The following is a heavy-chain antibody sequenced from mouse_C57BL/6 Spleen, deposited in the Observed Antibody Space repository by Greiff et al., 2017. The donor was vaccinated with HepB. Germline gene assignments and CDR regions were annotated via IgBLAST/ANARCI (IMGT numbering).Heavy chain of an antibody. J-gene: IGHJ4*01. Sequence: QVQLKQSGAELVKPGASGKISGKASGKAFSSYWRNGVKQRPGRGLGGMGQIYPGEGDTNYNGKFKGKATRTADNSSSTAYMQLSSLTSEDSAVYFCARRGDGYPYYYAMDYWGQGTSVTVSS. V-gene: IGHV1-80*01. CDR1: GKAFSSYW. CDR3: ARRGDGYPYYYAMDY. CDR2: IYPGEGDT. D-gene: IGHD2-3*01.